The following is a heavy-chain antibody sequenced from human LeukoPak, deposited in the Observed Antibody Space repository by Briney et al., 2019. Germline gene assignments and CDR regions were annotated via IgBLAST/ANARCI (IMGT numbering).Heavy chain of an antibody. D-gene: IGHD3-22*01. Sequence: PGGSLRLSCAASGFTFRSYAMSWVRQAPGKRLEWVLAISGSGTSTYYADSVKGRFTISRDNSKNTLYLQMNSLRAEDTAVYYCEGTYYYDSSDDYWGQGTLVTVSS. J-gene: IGHJ4*02. CDR1: GFTFRSYA. V-gene: IGHV3-23*01. CDR2: ISGSGTST. CDR3: EGTYYYDSSDDY.